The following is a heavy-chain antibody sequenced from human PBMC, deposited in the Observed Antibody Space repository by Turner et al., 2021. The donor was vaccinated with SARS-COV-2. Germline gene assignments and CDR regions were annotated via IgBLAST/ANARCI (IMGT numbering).Heavy chain of an antibody. D-gene: IGHD4-17*01. CDR2: IYSGGST. V-gene: IGHV3-53*01. CDR1: GFIVSSNY. Sequence: EVQRVESGGGVIQRGGSLSLSCVASGFIVSSNYMSWVRQAPGKGLEWVSVIYSGGSTYYTDSVKGRFTISRDNSKNTLYLQMNSLRAEDTAVYYCARDYGDYYFDYWGQGTLVTVSS. CDR3: ARDYGDYYFDY. J-gene: IGHJ4*02.